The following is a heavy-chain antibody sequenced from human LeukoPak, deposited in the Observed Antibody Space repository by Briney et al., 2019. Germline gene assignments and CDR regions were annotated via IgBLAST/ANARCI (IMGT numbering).Heavy chain of an antibody. CDR2: INPNSGGT. Sequence: ASVKVSCKASGYTFTGYYMHWVRQAPGQGLEWMGWINPNSGGTNYAQKFQGRVTMTRDTSISTAYMELSRLRSDDTAVYYCARVTTPYDFWSGGAFDYWGQGTLVTVSS. CDR3: ARVTTPYDFWSGGAFDY. CDR1: GYTFTGYY. D-gene: IGHD3-3*01. V-gene: IGHV1-2*02. J-gene: IGHJ4*02.